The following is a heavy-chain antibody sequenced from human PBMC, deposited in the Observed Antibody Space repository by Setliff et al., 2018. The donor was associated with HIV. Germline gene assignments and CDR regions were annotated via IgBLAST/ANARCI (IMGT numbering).Heavy chain of an antibody. J-gene: IGHJ6*02. V-gene: IGHV1-8*01. CDR3: ARGKGVGGVIITGGLDV. CDR2: MNPNSGVS. CDR1: GHTFTNYD. D-gene: IGHD3-10*01. Sequence: ASVKVSCKPPGHTFTNYDIHWVRRAPGQGLEWMGWMNPNSGVSGYALKFHDRVTMTRDTFITTLYMELSSLTSEDTAVYYCARGKGVGGVIITGGLDVWGQGTTVTVSS.